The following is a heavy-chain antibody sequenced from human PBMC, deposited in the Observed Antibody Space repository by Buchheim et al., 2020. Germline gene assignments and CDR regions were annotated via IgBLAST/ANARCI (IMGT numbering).Heavy chain of an antibody. J-gene: IGHJ4*02. CDR2: IYYGGNT. CDR3: ARHYTSGWYYYFDY. CDR1: GGSISTYY. Sequence: QVQLQESGPGLVKPSETLSLTCSVSGGSISTYYWSLIRQPPGKGLEWIGYIYYGGNTNYNPSLKSRVTISLDTSKNQFSLKLSSVTAADTAVYFCARHYTSGWYYYFDYWGQGAL. V-gene: IGHV4-59*08. D-gene: IGHD6-19*01.